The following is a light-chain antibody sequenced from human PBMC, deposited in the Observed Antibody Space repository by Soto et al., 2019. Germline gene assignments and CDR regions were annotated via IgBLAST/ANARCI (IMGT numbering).Light chain of an antibody. J-gene: IGKJ1*01. CDR1: QSVSSNY. Sequence: EIVLTQSPGTLSLPPGERATLSCRASQSVSSNYLAWYQQKPGQAPRPLIYGASSRAPGIPDRFSGSGSGTDFTLTISRLEPEDFAVYYCQQYGSSPWTFGQGTKVDIK. CDR2: GAS. CDR3: QQYGSSPWT. V-gene: IGKV3-20*01.